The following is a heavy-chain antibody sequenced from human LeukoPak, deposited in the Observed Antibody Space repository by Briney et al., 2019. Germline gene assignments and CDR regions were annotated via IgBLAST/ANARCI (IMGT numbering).Heavy chain of an antibody. CDR1: GFTFSSYA. V-gene: IGHV3-23*01. J-gene: IGHJ4*02. D-gene: IGHD6-13*01. CDR2: ISGSGGST. CDR3: AKDGRSIAAAGNFDY. Sequence: GGSLRLSCAASGFTFSSYAMSWVRQAPGKGLEWVSAISGSGGSTYYADSVKGRFTISRDNSKNTLYLQMNSLRAEDTAVYNCAKDGRSIAAAGNFDYWGQGTLVTVSS.